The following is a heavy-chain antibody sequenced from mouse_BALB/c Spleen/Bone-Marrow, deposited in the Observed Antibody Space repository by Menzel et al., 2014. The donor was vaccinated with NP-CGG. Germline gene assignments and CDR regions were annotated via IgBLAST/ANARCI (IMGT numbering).Heavy chain of an antibody. J-gene: IGHJ2*01. Sequence: VQLQQSGPELVKPVASVKISCKASGYSFTGYYMHWVKQSHVKSLEWIGRINPYNGATSYNQNFKDKASLTVDKSSSTAYMELHSLTSEDSAVYYCARAAYYFDYWGQGTTLTVSS. CDR1: GYSFTGYY. D-gene: IGHD1-2*01. CDR3: ARAAYYFDY. V-gene: IGHV1-31*01. CDR2: INPYNGAT.